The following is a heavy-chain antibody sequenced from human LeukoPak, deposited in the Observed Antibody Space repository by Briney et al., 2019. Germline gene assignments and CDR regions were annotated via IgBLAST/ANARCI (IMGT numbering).Heavy chain of an antibody. Sequence: GASVKVSCKVSGYTLTELSMHWVRQAPGKGLEWMGGFDPEDGETIYAQKFQGRVTMTEDTSTDTAYMELSSLRSEDTAVYYCATDKAGLQFLGDDAFDIWGQGTMVTVSS. D-gene: IGHD5-24*01. V-gene: IGHV1-24*01. J-gene: IGHJ3*02. CDR1: GYTLTELS. CDR3: ATDKAGLQFLGDDAFDI. CDR2: FDPEDGET.